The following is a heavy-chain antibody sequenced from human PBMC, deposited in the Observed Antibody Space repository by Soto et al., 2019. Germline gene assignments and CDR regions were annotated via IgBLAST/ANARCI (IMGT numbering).Heavy chain of an antibody. V-gene: IGHV4-30-4*01. D-gene: IGHD1-7*01. CDR3: ARSGGTNSWYGVFDF. CDR1: GDSITSSPYY. CDR2: IYFRGNS. J-gene: IGHJ4*02. Sequence: QVQLQQSGPGLVKPSQTLSVTCTVSGDSITSSPYYWSWVRQLPGRGLEWIGYIYFRGNSYYNPSLKSRVTISLDRSKNQFPLELNSVTAADTALHFCARSGGTNSWYGVFDFWGQGTLVNVSS.